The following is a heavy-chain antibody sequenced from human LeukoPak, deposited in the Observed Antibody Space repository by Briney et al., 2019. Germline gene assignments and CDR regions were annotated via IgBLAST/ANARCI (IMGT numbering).Heavy chain of an antibody. CDR3: AAPNGIVGATYYFDY. CDR2: IYYSGRT. CDR1: GGSISSSSYY. Sequence: PSETLSLTCTASGGSISSSSYYWGWIRQPPGKGREWIGSIYYSGRTYYHPSLNSRLTLSVHTSKNQFSLKLSSVTAADTAVYYCAAPNGIVGATYYFDYWGQGTLVTVSS. D-gene: IGHD1-26*01. V-gene: IGHV4-39*01. J-gene: IGHJ4*02.